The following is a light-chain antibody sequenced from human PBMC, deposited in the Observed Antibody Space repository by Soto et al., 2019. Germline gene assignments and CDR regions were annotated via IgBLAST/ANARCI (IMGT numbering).Light chain of an antibody. CDR2: EVS. J-gene: IGLJ1*01. CDR3: CSYAGSSTV. V-gene: IGLV2-23*02. CDR1: SSDVGSYNL. Sequence: SVLTQPASVSGSPGQSITISCTGNSSDVGSYNLVSWYQQHPGKAPKLMICEVSKRPSGVSNRFSGSKSGNTASLTISGLQAEDEADYYCCSYAGSSTVFGTGTKVTVL.